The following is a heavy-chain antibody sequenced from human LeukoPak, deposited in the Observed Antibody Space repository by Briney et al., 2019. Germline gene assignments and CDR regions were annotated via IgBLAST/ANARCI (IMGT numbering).Heavy chain of an antibody. CDR3: AKGLGTGSVLARPLHY. CDR2: ISSDGYRT. D-gene: IGHD3-10*01. Sequence: PGGSLRLSCAASGFPFSTYDMHWVRQAPDKGLQWVAVISSDGYRTDYPDSVRGRFTISRDNFKNTVDLQMISVTAEDTAMCFRAKGLGTGSVLARPLHYWGQGTLVTVSS. CDR1: GFPFSTYD. V-gene: IGHV3-30*18. J-gene: IGHJ4*02.